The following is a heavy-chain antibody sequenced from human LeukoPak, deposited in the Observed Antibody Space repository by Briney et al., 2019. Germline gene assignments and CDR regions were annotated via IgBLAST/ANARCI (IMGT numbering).Heavy chain of an antibody. V-gene: IGHV4-34*01. D-gene: IGHD5-18*01. CDR1: GGSFSGYH. J-gene: IGHJ4*02. CDR3: ARARHGYIYGYRPNELGHFFDY. CDR2: INHSGST. Sequence: SETLSLTCAVYGGSFSGYHWSWIRQPPGKGLEWIGEINHSGSTNYNPSLKSRVTISVDTSKNQFSLKLSSVTAADTAVYYCARARHGYIYGYRPNELGHFFDYWGQGTLVTVSS.